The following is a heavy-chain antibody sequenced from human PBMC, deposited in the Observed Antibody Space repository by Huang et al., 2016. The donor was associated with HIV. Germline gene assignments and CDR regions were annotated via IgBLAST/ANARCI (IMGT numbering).Heavy chain of an antibody. Sequence: QVQLVQSGAEVKKPGASVKVSCKASAYTYTSYHTNWVRQATGQGLEWMGWMNPNSCDTGYAQKFQGRVTITRTTSISTAYMELSSLRSEDTAVYYCARSSGDYDFWTGYRLGWFDPWGQGTLVTVSS. D-gene: IGHD3-3*01. CDR3: ARSSGDYDFWTGYRLGWFDP. J-gene: IGHJ5*02. V-gene: IGHV1-8*03. CDR2: MNPNSCDT. CDR1: AYTYTSYH.